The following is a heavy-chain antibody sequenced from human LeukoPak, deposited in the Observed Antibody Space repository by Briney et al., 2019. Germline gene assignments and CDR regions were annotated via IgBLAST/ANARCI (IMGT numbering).Heavy chain of an antibody. D-gene: IGHD3-9*01. CDR2: INPNSGGT. CDR3: ARADSPDILTGYSHDAFDI. V-gene: IGHV1-2*04. CDR1: GYTFTGYY. J-gene: IGHJ3*02. Sequence: ASVKVSCKASGYTFTGYYMHWVRQAPGQGLEWMGWINPNSGGTNYAQKFQGWVTMTRDTSISTAYMELSSLRSEDTAVYYCARADSPDILTGYSHDAFDIWGQGTMVTVSS.